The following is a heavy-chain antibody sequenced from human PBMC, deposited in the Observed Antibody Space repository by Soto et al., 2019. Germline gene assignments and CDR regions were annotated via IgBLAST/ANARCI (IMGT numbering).Heavy chain of an antibody. D-gene: IGHD6-6*01. CDR2: IYSGGST. J-gene: IGHJ1*01. Sequence: GGSLRLSCAASGFTVSSKYMSWVRQAPGKGLEWVSVIYSGGSTYYADSVKGRFTISRDNSKNTLYLQMNNLRAEDTAMYYCARDRDDPRSYDFQHWGQGTLVTVS. CDR3: ARDRDDPRSYDFQH. CDR1: GFTVSSKY. V-gene: IGHV3-66*01.